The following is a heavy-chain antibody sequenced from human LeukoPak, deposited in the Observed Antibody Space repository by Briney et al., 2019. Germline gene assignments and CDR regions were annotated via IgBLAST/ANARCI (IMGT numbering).Heavy chain of an antibody. V-gene: IGHV3-33*01. CDR2: IWYDGNTK. D-gene: IGHD3-10*01. Sequence: GRSLRLSCAASGFNFSNYGMHWVRQVPGTGLEWVAVIWYDGNTKYYANYVKGRFTVSRDNSKNTLYLQMNIPRPEDTAIYYCARDSGFGELVTYYFDYWGQGTLVTVSS. J-gene: IGHJ4*02. CDR1: GFNFSNYG. CDR3: ARDSGFGELVTYYFDY.